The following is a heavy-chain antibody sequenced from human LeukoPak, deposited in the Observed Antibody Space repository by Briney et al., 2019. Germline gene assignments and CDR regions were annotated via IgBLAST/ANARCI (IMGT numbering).Heavy chain of an antibody. D-gene: IGHD3-16*01. J-gene: IGHJ4*02. CDR1: GYSFTSYW. Sequence: GESLKISCKDSGYSFTSYWIGWVRQMPGKGLEWMGIIYPGDSDTRYSPSFQGQVTISADKSISTAYLQWSSLKASDTAMYYCARHPPWGSSPRDFDYWGQGTLVTVSS. V-gene: IGHV5-51*01. CDR2: IYPGDSDT. CDR3: ARHPPWGSSPRDFDY.